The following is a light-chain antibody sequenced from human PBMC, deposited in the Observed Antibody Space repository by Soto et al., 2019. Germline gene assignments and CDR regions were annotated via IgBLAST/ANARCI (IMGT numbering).Light chain of an antibody. J-gene: IGKJ1*01. Sequence: EIVLTQSPGTLSLSPGDRATLSCRASQSVSTSFLAWYQQTPGQAPRLLIYGTSSRATGIPDRFSGSGSVTDFTLTISRLEPEDFAVYYCHQFDSSLTFGQGTTVEIK. CDR2: GTS. CDR1: QSVSTSF. V-gene: IGKV3-20*01. CDR3: HQFDSSLT.